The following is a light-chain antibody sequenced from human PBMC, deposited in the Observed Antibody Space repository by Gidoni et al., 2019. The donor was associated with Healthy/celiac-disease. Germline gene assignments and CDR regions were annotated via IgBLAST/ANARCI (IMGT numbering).Light chain of an antibody. V-gene: IGKV2-28*01. CDR2: LGS. J-gene: IGKJ1*01. Sequence: DIVLTQSPLSLPVTPGEPASISCRSSQSLLHSNGDNYWEWYLQKPGQSPQLLIDLGSNRASGVPDRFSGSGSGTDFTLKISRVEAEDVGVYYCMQALQTPWTFGQGTKVEIK. CDR3: MQALQTPWT. CDR1: QSLLHSNGDNY.